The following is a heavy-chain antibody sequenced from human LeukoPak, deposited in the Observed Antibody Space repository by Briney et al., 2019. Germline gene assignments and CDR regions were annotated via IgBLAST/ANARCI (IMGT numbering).Heavy chain of an antibody. CDR1: GGSISSYY. CDR3: ASLPRSTSWNYYYMDV. CDR2: IYTSGST. Sequence: ASETLSLTCTVSGGSISSYYWSWIRQPAGKGLEWIGRIYTSGSTNYNPSLKSRVTMSVDTSKNQFSLKLSSVTAADTAVYYCASLPRSTSWNYYYMDVWGEGTTVTVSS. D-gene: IGHD2-2*01. V-gene: IGHV4-4*07. J-gene: IGHJ6*03.